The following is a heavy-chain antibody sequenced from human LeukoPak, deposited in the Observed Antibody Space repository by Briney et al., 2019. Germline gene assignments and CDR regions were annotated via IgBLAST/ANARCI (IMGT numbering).Heavy chain of an antibody. CDR3: ARDVGEYCSSTNCYASHY. V-gene: IGHV1-2*02. Sequence: EASVKVSCKASGYPFSNYDINWVRQAPGQGLEWMGWINPHSGGTNYAQKFQGGVTMTRDTSITTAYMELSSLRSDDTAVYYCARDVGEYCSSTNCYASHYWGQGTLVTVSS. D-gene: IGHD2-2*01. CDR1: GYPFSNYD. J-gene: IGHJ4*02. CDR2: INPHSGGT.